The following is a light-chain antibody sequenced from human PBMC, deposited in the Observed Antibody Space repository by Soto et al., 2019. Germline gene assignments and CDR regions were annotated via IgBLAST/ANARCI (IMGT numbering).Light chain of an antibody. J-gene: IGKJ1*01. CDR1: QSVRTY. Sequence: EIVMTQSPATLSVSPGETATLSCRASQSVRTYLAWYQQKPGQAPRLLIYAASTRATGIPARFSGGGSGTEYTLTISSLQSEDFAIYYCRQYSELRTFGQGSKLEIK. CDR2: AAS. V-gene: IGKV3-15*01. CDR3: RQYSELRT.